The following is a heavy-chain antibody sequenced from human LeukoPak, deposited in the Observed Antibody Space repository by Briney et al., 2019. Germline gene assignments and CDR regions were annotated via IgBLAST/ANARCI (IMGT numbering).Heavy chain of an antibody. CDR2: ITWNSGSV. Sequence: GGSLRLSSAASGFKFDEYAMHWVRQVPGQGLEWVSGITWNSGSVGYADSVRGRFTISRDNAKNSLYLQMNSLRPEDTALYYCAKDGAIFGVPITRGGMDVWGQGTTVTVSS. V-gene: IGHV3-9*01. CDR3: AKDGAIFGVPITRGGMDV. J-gene: IGHJ6*02. D-gene: IGHD3-3*01. CDR1: GFKFDEYA.